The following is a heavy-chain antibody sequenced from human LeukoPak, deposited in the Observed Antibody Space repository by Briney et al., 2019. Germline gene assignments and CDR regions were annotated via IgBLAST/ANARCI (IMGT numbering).Heavy chain of an antibody. CDR1: GFTFSSYG. V-gene: IGHV3-30*18. Sequence: GGSLRLSCAASGFTFSSYGMHWVRQTPGKGLEWVAVISYDGSNKYYADSVKGRFTISRDNSKNTLYLQMNSLRAEDTAVYYCAKEAIAARLDYWGQGTLVTVSS. CDR2: ISYDGSNK. J-gene: IGHJ4*02. D-gene: IGHD6-6*01. CDR3: AKEAIAARLDY.